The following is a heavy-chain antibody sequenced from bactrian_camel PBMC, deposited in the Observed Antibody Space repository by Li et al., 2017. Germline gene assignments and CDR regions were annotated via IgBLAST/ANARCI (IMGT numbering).Heavy chain of an antibody. J-gene: IGHJ4*01. CDR2: IASDGST. CDR3: AKETYGLPSD. D-gene: IGHD5*01. CDR1: GFAFATAE. Sequence: VQLVESGGGSVQAGETLRLSCTASGFAFATAEMGWYRQAPGKEYELVSSIASDGSTVYADHVKGRFTISKDNTENTLYLQMNSLKPEDAAVYYCAKETYGLPSDWGQGTQVTVS. V-gene: IGHV3S55*01.